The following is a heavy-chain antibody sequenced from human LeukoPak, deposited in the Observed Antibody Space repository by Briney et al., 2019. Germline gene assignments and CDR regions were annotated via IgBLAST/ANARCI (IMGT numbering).Heavy chain of an antibody. V-gene: IGHV3-48*03. CDR1: GFTFSSYE. CDR3: ARDSAAAMVSRFYYYYGMDV. D-gene: IGHD2-2*01. CDR2: ISSSGSTI. Sequence: PGGSLRLYCAASGFTFSSYEMNWGRQAPGKGLEWVSYISSSGSTIYYADSVKGRFTISRDNAKNSLYLQMNSLRAEDTAVYYCARDSAAAMVSRFYYYYGMDVWGKGTTVTVSS. J-gene: IGHJ6*04.